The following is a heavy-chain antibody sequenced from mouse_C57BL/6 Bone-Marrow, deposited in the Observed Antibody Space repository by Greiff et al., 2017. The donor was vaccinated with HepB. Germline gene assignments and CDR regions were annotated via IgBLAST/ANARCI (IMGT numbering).Heavy chain of an antibody. CDR3: AGYGSSLWYFDV. CDR1: GYTFTSYW. D-gene: IGHD1-1*01. Sequence: QVQLQQPGAELVRPGSSVKLSCKASGYTFTSYWMHWVKQRPIQGLEWIGNIDPSDSETHYNQKFKDKATLTVDKSSSTAYMQLSSLTSEDSAVYCCAGYGSSLWYFDVWGTGTTVTVSS. V-gene: IGHV1-52*01. CDR2: IDPSDSET. J-gene: IGHJ1*03.